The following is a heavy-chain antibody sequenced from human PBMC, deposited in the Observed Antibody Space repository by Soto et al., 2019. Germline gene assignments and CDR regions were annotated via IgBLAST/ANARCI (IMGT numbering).Heavy chain of an antibody. D-gene: IGHD3-9*01. CDR2: IYWDGAK. Sequence: SGPTLVNPTQTLTLTCTFSGFSLSTSGVGVGWIRQPPGKALEWLAVIYWDGAKEYSPSLKNRLTISKDSSKNQVVLTMTNMGPMDTGTYYCARKGPEDWPLDYWGQGTLVTVSS. CDR1: GFSLSTSGVG. J-gene: IGHJ4*02. V-gene: IGHV2-5*02. CDR3: ARKGPEDWPLDY.